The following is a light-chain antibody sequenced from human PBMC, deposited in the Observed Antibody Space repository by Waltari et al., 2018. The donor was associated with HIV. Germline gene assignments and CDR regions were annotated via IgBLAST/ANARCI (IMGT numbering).Light chain of an antibody. CDR1: SSDFGFYNY. CDR2: EVS. CDR3: TSYTPNDTLV. V-gene: IGLV2-14*01. J-gene: IGLJ2*01. Sequence: QSALTQPASVSGSPGQSITISCSGTSSDFGFYNYVSWYQQVPGQVPKVIIYEVSSRPSGVSDRFSGSRSGNTASLTISGLQPQDEADYYCTSYTPNDTLVFSGGTKLTVL.